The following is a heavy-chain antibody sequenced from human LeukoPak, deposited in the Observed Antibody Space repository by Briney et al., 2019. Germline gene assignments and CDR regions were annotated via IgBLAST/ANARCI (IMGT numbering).Heavy chain of an antibody. CDR3: AREGYYGSGSYLDY. J-gene: IGHJ4*02. CDR1: GGSIRSTDYY. Sequence: SETLSLTCTVSGGSIRSTDYYWGWIRQPPGKGLEWIGNVYYTGSTQYNPSLKSRITISVDTSKNQFSLRLSSVTAADTAVYYCAREGYYGSGSYLDYWGQGTLVTVSS. V-gene: IGHV4-39*02. CDR2: VYYTGST. D-gene: IGHD3-10*01.